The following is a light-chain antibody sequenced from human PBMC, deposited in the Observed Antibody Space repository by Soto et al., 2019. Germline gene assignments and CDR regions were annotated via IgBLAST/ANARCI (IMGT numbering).Light chain of an antibody. CDR2: AAS. CDR1: QGISDY. Sequence: DIHITHSPSSLSASVLYIFTITCLASQGISDYLAWYRQRPGKVPELLIYAASTLQSGVPSRFSGSGSGTDFSLTISSLQPEDGATYYCQKYSSAPWTFGQGTKVDIK. J-gene: IGKJ1*01. CDR3: QKYSSAPWT. V-gene: IGKV1-27*01.